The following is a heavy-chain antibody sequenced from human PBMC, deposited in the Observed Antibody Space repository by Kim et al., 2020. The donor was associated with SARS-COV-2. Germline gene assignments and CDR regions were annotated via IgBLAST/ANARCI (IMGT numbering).Heavy chain of an antibody. Sequence: ASVKVSCKASGYTFTSYYMHWVRQAPGQGLEWMGIINPSGGSTSYAQKCQGRVTMTRDTSTSTVYMELSSLRSEDTAVYYCSREGRSGSDFDYGMDVWGQGTTVTVSS. CDR1: GYTFTSYY. CDR2: INPSGGST. D-gene: IGHD1-26*01. J-gene: IGHJ6*02. CDR3: SREGRSGSDFDYGMDV. V-gene: IGHV1-46*01.